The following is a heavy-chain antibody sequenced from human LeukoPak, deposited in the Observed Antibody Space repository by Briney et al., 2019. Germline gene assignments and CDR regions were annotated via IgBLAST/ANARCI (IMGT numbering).Heavy chain of an antibody. D-gene: IGHD5-12*01. CDR1: GLTVGFKC. CDR3: ATRPDGNDVPYFDY. V-gene: IGHV3-66*01. J-gene: IGHJ4*02. CDR2: IYSGGSS. Sequence: GGSLRLSCAASGLTVGFKCMSWVRQAPGKGLEGVSIIYSGGSSYYADSAKGRFTVYNSTSKNTLYLQMNSLRAEDTAIYYCATRPDGNDVPYFDYWGQGTLVTVSS.